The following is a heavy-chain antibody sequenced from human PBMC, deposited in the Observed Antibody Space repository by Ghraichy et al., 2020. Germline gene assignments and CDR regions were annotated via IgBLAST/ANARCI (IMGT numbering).Heavy chain of an antibody. V-gene: IGHV3-66*01. J-gene: IGHJ6*03. Sequence: GGSLRLSCVASGITVSSNYMSWVRQAPGKGLEWVSILYSGGRSFYAESVKGRFTMSRDSSKNTVYLQMYGLRAEDTAVYYCARDAVLNFPYYYYMDVWGKGTTVIVSS. CDR3: ARDAVLNFPYYYYMDV. CDR2: LYSGGRS. CDR1: GITVSSNY.